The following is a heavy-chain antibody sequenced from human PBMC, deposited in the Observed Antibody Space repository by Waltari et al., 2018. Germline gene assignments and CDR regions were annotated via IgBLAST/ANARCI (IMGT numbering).Heavy chain of an antibody. V-gene: IGHV4-59*11. Sequence: VQLQESGPGLVKPSETLSLRCNVSGDSIRSHFWSWIRQAPGKGLEWIGQMDFSGTKDYTPSLKSRVAISIDTSKNQFSLNLRSVTAADTAIYYCARLPRGSVIIGAFDIWGQGTQVTVSS. CDR1: GDSIRSHF. D-gene: IGHD3-22*01. CDR3: ARLPRGSVIIGAFDI. J-gene: IGHJ3*02. CDR2: MDFSGTK.